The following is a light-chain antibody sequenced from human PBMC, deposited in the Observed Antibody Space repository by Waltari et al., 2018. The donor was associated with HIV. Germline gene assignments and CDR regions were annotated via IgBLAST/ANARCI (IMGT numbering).Light chain of an antibody. CDR2: DAS. CDR1: QDITNF. CDR3: QQYDDVPVT. V-gene: IGKV1-33*01. J-gene: IGKJ2*01. Sequence: DIQMTQSPSSLSAFVGDRVTITCQASQDITNFLNWYQQKPGEAPKLLIYDASNLKTGAPSRFSGGGFGTHFTFTITSLHPEDIGTYYCQQYDDVPVTFGQGTKLEI.